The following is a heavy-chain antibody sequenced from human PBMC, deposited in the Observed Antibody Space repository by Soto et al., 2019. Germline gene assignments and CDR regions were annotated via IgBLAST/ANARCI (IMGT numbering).Heavy chain of an antibody. D-gene: IGHD3-10*01. CDR1: GFTFDDYA. CDR2: ISWNSGSI. Sequence: EVQLVESGGGLVQPGRSLRLSCAASGFTFDDYAMHWVRQAPGKGLEWVSGISWNSGSIGYADSVKGRFTISRDNAKNSLYLQMNSLRAEDTALYYCAKDMAYYGSGSYYFDYWGQGTLVTVSS. V-gene: IGHV3-9*01. J-gene: IGHJ4*02. CDR3: AKDMAYYGSGSYYFDY.